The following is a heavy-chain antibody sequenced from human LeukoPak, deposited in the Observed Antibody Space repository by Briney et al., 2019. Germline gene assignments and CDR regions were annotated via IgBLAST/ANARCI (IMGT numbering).Heavy chain of an antibody. V-gene: IGHV3-74*01. CDR2: INPDGSSK. Sequence: AGGSLRLSCAASAFTFSSYWMHWVRQAPGKGLVWVSRINPDGSSKTYADSVKGRFTISRDNAKNTLYLQMNSLRAEDTAVYYCARADYRGNYLVYWGQGTLVTVSS. D-gene: IGHD1-26*01. CDR1: AFTFSSYW. J-gene: IGHJ4*02. CDR3: ARADYRGNYLVY.